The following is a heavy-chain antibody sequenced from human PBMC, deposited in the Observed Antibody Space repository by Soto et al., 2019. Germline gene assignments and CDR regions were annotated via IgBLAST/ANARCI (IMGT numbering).Heavy chain of an antibody. CDR1: GFTFRDYY. J-gene: IGHJ4*02. V-gene: IGHV3-11*01. CDR2: ISGDGGST. CDR3: AKLVTIAAAGTVDY. Sequence: GGSLRLSCAACGFTFRDYYMTWIRQAPGKGLEWVSYISGDGGSTSYADSVKGRFAVSRDNDRSSLFLQMNSLRAEDTAFYYCAKLVTIAAAGTVDYWGLGTLVTVSS. D-gene: IGHD6-13*01.